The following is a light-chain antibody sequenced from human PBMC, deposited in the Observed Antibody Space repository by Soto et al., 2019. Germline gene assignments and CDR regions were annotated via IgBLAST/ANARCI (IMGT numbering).Light chain of an antibody. CDR1: QDSRSS. CDR3: QQLDNYPFT. Sequence: IQLNQSPSSLSATVGDRVTITCRASQDSRSSVAWYQQKPGKAPKLLIYAASTLQSGVPARFSGSGSGADFTLTISSLHPEDCASSYCQQLDNYPFTFGGGTKVEIK. V-gene: IGKV1-9*01. CDR2: AAS. J-gene: IGKJ4*01.